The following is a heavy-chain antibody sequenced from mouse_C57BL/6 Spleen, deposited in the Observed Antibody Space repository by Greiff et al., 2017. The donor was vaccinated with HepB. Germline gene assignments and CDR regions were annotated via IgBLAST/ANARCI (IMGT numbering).Heavy chain of an antibody. CDR3: ARLGPDLYYFDY. CDR2: IYPRSGNT. CDR1: GYTFTSYG. V-gene: IGHV1-81*01. J-gene: IGHJ2*01. Sequence: QVQLQQSGAELARPGASVKLSCKASGYTFTSYGISWVKQRTGQGLEWIGEIYPRSGNTYYNEKFKGKATLTADKSSSTAYMELRSLTSEDSAVYFCARLGPDLYYFDYWGKGTTLTVSS.